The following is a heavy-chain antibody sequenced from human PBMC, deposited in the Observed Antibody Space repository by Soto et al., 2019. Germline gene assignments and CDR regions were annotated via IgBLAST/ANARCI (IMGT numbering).Heavy chain of an antibody. V-gene: IGHV4-30-4*01. Sequence: KASETLSLTCTVSGGSINSGDYYWTWVRQPPGKGLEWIGYIYYDGNSQNNPSLKRPVTMSLETSKNQFSLNLSSVTAAATAVYYCARDRRWLPRGPNNWLDLWGQGTQVTVSS. J-gene: IGHJ5*02. CDR3: ARDRRWLPRGPNNWLDL. CDR2: IYYDGNS. D-gene: IGHD5-12*01. CDR1: GGSINSGDYY.